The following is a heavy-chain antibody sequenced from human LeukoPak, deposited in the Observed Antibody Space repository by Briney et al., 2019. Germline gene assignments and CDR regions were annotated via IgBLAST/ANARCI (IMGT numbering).Heavy chain of an antibody. D-gene: IGHD3-9*01. CDR1: GGSISSYY. Sequence: SETLSLTCTVSGGSISSYYWSWIRQPPGKGLEWIGYIYTSGSANYNPSLKSRVTISVDTSKNQFSLKLSSVTAADTAVYYCARQLTGESNAVDYWGQGTLVTVSS. J-gene: IGHJ4*02. CDR3: ARQLTGESNAVDY. V-gene: IGHV4-4*09. CDR2: IYTSGSA.